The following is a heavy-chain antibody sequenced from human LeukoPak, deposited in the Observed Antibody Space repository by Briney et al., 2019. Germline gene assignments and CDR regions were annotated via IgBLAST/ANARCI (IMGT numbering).Heavy chain of an antibody. J-gene: IGHJ4*02. V-gene: IGHV3-66*02. CDR1: GFTVSSNY. Sequence: GGSLRLSCAASGFTVSSNYMRWVRQAPGKGLEWVSVIYSGGSKYYADSVQGRFPISRDNSKHPLYLQMNSLRADDTAVYYCARADSSCYYGSYYCDYGGQGTRVSVSS. D-gene: IGHD3-22*01. CDR3: ARADSSCYYGSYYCDY. CDR2: IYSGGSK.